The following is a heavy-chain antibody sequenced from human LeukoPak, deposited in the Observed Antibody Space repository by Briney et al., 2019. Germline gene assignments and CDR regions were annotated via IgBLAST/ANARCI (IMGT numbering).Heavy chain of an antibody. J-gene: IGHJ3*02. Sequence: GGSLRLSCAASGPTVSGNCMNWVRQAPGKGLEWVSAIFTDDTTYYGDSVKGRFTISRDNSKNTLYLQMNSLRAEDTAVYYCATSARRYSSGWWYAFDIWGQGTMVTVSS. D-gene: IGHD6-19*01. V-gene: IGHV3-66*01. CDR2: IFTDDTT. CDR3: ATSARRYSSGWWYAFDI. CDR1: GPTVSGNC.